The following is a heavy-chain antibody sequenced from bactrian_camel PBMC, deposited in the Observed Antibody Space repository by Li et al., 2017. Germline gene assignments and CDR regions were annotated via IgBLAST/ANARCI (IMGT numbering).Heavy chain of an antibody. CDR2: IAYDGWVT. D-gene: IGHD3*01. V-gene: IGHV3S42*01. Sequence: VQLVESGGGSVQPGGSLRLSCAASGFQFSDYPMSWVRQAPGKGLEWVAQIAYDGWVTRYHDSAKGRFTISRDNARNTLYLQMNSLKPEDTAMYYCTKDRSYGTRNWAQSTRGQGTQVTVS. J-gene: IGHJ4*01. CDR1: GFQFSDYP. CDR3: TKDRSYGTRNWAQST.